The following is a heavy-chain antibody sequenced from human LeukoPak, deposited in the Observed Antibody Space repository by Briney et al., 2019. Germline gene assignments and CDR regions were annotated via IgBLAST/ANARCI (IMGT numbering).Heavy chain of an antibody. CDR2: IGGTAGNT. Sequence: GGSVRLSCAASGRTFTEHYMHWIRQAPGKGLEWVSFIGGTAGNTYYADSVKGRFTISRDNAKNSLYLQMNSLRAEDTAVYYCAREWSAFDIWGQGTMVTVSS. J-gene: IGHJ3*02. CDR3: AREWSAFDI. CDR1: GRTFTEHY. V-gene: IGHV3-11*04. D-gene: IGHD2-8*01.